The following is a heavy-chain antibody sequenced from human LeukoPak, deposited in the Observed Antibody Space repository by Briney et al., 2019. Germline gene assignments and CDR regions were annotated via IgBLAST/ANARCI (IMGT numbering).Heavy chain of an antibody. CDR2: TYYRSRWYN. Sequence: SQTLSLTCAISGDSVSSNSAAWNWIRQSPSRGLEWLGRTYYRSRWYNEYAVSVRSRISVNPATSKNQFSLHLNSATPDDTAVYYCTRSAEGILDFWDRGTLVTVSS. CDR3: TRSAEGILDF. CDR1: GDSVSSNSAA. D-gene: IGHD6-13*01. V-gene: IGHV6-1*01. J-gene: IGHJ4*02.